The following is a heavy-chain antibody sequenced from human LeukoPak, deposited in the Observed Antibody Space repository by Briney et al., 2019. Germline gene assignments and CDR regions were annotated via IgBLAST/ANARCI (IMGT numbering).Heavy chain of an antibody. J-gene: IGHJ4*02. CDR1: GFTFDDYA. CDR2: ISWNSGSI. V-gene: IGHV3-9*01. Sequence: GRSLRLSCAASGFTFDDYAMHWVRQAPGKGLEWVSGISWNSGSIGYADSVKGRFTISRDNAKNSLYLQMNSLRAEDTALYYCAKGPSMTATIDYWGQGTLVTVSS. CDR3: AKGPSMTATIDY. D-gene: IGHD2-21*02.